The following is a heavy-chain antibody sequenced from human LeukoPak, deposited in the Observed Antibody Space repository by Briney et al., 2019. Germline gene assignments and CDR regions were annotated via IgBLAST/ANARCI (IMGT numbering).Heavy chain of an antibody. CDR1: GYTFTSYG. V-gene: IGHV1-18*01. D-gene: IGHD2-21*02. CDR2: ISAYNGNT. J-gene: IGHJ4*02. CDR3: ASVTGVALDY. Sequence: GAPVKVSCKASGYTFTSYGISWVREAPGQGLEWMGWISAYNGNTNYAQKLQGRVTMTTDTSTSTAYMELRSLRSDDTAVYYCASVTGVALDYWGQGTLVTVSS.